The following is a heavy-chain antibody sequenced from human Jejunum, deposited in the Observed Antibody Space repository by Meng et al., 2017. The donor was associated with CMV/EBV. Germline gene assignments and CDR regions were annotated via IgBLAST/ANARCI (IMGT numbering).Heavy chain of an antibody. CDR1: GFPFGNYA. D-gene: IGHD3-10*01. CDR2: IRSRGYGGPT. V-gene: IGHV3-49*02. J-gene: IGHJ6*02. CDR3: ARCYYGMDV. Sequence: TTSGFPFGNYAVSWVRQAPGKGLEWLGFIRSRGYGGPTEYAASVRGRFTISRDDSKSIAYLQMNSLKIEDTAVYYCARCYYGMDVWGQGTTVTVSS.